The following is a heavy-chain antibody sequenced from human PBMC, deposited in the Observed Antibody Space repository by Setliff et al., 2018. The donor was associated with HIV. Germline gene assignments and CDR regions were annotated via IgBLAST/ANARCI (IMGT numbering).Heavy chain of an antibody. CDR1: GYTLTELS. Sequence: ASVKVSCKVSGYTLTELSMHWVRQAPGKGLEWMGGSVPEDGNKMYAQKLQGRVTMTADTSTDTAYMYLWSLTSEDTAVYYCATDLPDGRGGYYNGGCWGQGTLVTVS. CDR3: ATDLPDGRGGYYNGGC. CDR2: SVPEDGNK. J-gene: IGHJ4*02. V-gene: IGHV1-24*01. D-gene: IGHD3-3*01.